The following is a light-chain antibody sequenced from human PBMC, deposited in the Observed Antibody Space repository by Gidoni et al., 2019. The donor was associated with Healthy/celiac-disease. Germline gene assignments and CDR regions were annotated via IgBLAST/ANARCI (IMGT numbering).Light chain of an antibody. J-gene: IGKJ1*01. V-gene: IGKV3-20*01. CDR3: QQYGSSPRT. CDR2: GAA. CDR1: QSVSSSY. Sequence: SVLTQSPGTLSLSPGERATLSCRASQSVSSSYLAWYQQKPGQAPRLLIYGAASRATGIPDRFSGSGYGTDFTLTISRLEPEDFAVYYCQQYGSSPRTFGQGTKVEIK.